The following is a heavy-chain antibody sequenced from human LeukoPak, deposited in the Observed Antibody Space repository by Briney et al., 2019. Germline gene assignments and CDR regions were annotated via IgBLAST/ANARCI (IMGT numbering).Heavy chain of an antibody. V-gene: IGHV4-31*03. D-gene: IGHD4-17*01. Sequence: SETLSLTCTVSGGSISSGGYYWSWIRQHPGKGLEWIGYIYYSGSTYYNPSLKSRVTISVDTSKNQFSLKLSSVTAADTAVYYCARDGDGDGYFDYWGQGTLVTVSS. CDR3: ARDGDGDGYFDY. J-gene: IGHJ4*02. CDR1: GGSISSGGYY. CDR2: IYYSGST.